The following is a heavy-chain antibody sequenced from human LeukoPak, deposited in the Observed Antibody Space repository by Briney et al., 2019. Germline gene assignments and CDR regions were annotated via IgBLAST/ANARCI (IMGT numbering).Heavy chain of an antibody. J-gene: IGHJ2*01. D-gene: IGHD6-13*01. CDR3: ARVYYSSSYDYWYFDL. Sequence: SETLSLTCTVSGGSIRSYYWSWIRQPPGKGLEWIGYIYYSGSTNYNPSLKSRVTISVDTSKNQFSLKLSSVTAADTAVYYRARVYYSSSYDYWYFDLWGRGTLVTVSS. V-gene: IGHV4-59*01. CDR1: GGSIRSYY. CDR2: IYYSGST.